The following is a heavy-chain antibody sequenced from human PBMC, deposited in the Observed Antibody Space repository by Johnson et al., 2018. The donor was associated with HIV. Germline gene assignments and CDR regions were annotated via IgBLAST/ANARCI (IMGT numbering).Heavy chain of an antibody. J-gene: IGHJ3*01. CDR3: AKNQLLRYDAFNF. Sequence: QVQLVESGGGLVQPGGSLRLSCATSGFTVSNNYMSWVRQAPGKGLEWVAFIRYDGSNKYYADSVKGRFTISRDNAKNSLYLQMNNLRDEDTAVYYCAKNQLLRYDAFNFWGQGTMVTVSS. CDR2: IRYDGSNK. CDR1: GFTVSNNY. V-gene: IGHV3-30*02. D-gene: IGHD3-22*01.